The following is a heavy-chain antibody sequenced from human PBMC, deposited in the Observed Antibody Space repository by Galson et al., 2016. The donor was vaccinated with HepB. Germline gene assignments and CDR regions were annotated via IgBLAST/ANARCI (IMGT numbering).Heavy chain of an antibody. CDR2: ITGSGGST. CDR1: GFTFNNYS. CDR3: AKGSGYYGSDPFDL. D-gene: IGHD3-3*01. J-gene: IGHJ4*02. Sequence: SLRLSCAASGFTFNNYSMNWVRQTPEKGLEWVSAITGSGGSTYFADSVKGRFTISRDNSKNTVDMHMNSLRAEDTAIYYCAKGSGYYGSDPFDLWGQGTLVIVSS. V-gene: IGHV3-23*01.